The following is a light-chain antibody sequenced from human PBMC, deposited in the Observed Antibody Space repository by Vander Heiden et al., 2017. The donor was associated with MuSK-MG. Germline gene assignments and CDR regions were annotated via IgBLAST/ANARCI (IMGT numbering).Light chain of an antibody. CDR3: QQTFSTPRT. Sequence: DIQMTQSPSSLSASVGDRVTITCRASQRVSTYLNWYQQKPGKAPKLLIYAASSLQSGVPSRFSGSGSGTDFTLTISGLQFEDSATYYCQQTFSTPRTVGQGTKVEIK. J-gene: IGKJ1*01. CDR2: AAS. CDR1: QRVSTY. V-gene: IGKV1-39*01.